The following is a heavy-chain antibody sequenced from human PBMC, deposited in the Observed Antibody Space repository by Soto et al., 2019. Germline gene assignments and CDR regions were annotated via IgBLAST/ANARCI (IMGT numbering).Heavy chain of an antibody. J-gene: IGHJ6*03. D-gene: IGHD3-3*02. V-gene: IGHV4-59*01. CDR2: IYYSGST. Sequence: PSETLSLTCTVSGGSISSYYWSWIRQPPGKGLEWIGYIYYSGSTNYNPSLKSRVTISVDTSKNQFSLKLSSVTAADTAVYYCARGRHFWSGFDYYYYMDVWGKGTTVTVSS. CDR3: ARGRHFWSGFDYYYYMDV. CDR1: GGSISSYY.